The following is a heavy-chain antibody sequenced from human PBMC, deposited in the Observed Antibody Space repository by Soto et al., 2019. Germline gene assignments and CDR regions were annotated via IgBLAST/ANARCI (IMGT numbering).Heavy chain of an antibody. CDR3: AAVIPAWGLPTDYYYYGMDV. J-gene: IGHJ6*02. CDR1: GFTFTSSA. CDR2: IVVGSGNT. D-gene: IGHD1-26*01. V-gene: IGHV1-58*01. Sequence: SVKVSCKASGFTFTSSAVQWVRQARGQRLERIGWIVVGSGNTNYAQKFQERVTITRDMSTSTAYMEMSSLRSEDTAVYYCAAVIPAWGLPTDYYYYGMDVWGQGTTVTVSS.